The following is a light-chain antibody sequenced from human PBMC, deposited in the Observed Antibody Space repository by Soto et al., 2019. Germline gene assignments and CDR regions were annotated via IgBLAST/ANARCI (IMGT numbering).Light chain of an antibody. CDR2: WAS. CDR1: QSVLYSSNNKNY. CDR3: QQYYRTPTT. V-gene: IGKV4-1*01. J-gene: IGKJ1*01. Sequence: DIVMTQSPDSLAVSLGERATINCKSSQSVLYSSNNKNYLAWYQQKPGQPPKLLIYWASTRESGVPDRFSGSGSGTDFTLTISSLQAEDVAGYYCQQYYRTPTTSGQGTTVESK.